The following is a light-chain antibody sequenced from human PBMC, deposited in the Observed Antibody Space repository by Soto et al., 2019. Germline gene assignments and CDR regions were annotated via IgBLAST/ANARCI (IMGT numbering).Light chain of an antibody. CDR1: QSVSSSY. V-gene: IGKV3-20*01. CDR2: GAS. CDR3: QQYGRSPWR. J-gene: IGKJ1*01. Sequence: EIMLTQSPGTLSLSPGERATLSCRASQSVSSSYLAWYQQKPGQAPGLLIYGASSRATGIPDRFSGSGSGTDFTLTISRLEPEDFAVYYCQQYGRSPWRFGQGTKVEIK.